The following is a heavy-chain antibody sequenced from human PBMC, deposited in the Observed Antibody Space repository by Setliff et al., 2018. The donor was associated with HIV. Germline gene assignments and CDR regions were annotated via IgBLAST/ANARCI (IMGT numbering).Heavy chain of an antibody. V-gene: IGHV1-18*01. CDR3: ARYFYDSSGYSGSDH. D-gene: IGHD3-22*01. CDR2: ISTYSDET. CDR1: GYTFTAYG. Sequence: ASVKVSCKPSGYTFTAYGLSWVRQAPGQGLEWMGWISTYSDETSYAQTLQGRVTMTTDTSTSTAYMELTSLRPEDTAIYYCARYFYDSSGYSGSDHWGQGTLVTVSS. J-gene: IGHJ4*02.